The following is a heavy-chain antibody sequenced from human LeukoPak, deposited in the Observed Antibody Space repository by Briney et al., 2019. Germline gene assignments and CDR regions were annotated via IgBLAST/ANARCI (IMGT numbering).Heavy chain of an antibody. Sequence: GPQVKVSCRASGYTFTGYGISWVRQAPDQGLKWMGWISAYNGNTNYAQSLQGRVTMTTDTSTSTAYMELRSLRSDDTAVYYCARSYSSSRDGHNLLEDWGQGTLVTVSS. J-gene: IGHJ4*02. V-gene: IGHV1-18*01. CDR3: ARSYSSSRDGHNLLED. D-gene: IGHD5-24*01. CDR1: GYTFTGYG. CDR2: ISAYNGNT.